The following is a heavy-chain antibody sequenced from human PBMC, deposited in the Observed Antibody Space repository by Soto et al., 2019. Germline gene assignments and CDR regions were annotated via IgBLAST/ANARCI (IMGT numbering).Heavy chain of an antibody. Sequence: SETLSLTCTVSGGSVSSGSYYWSWIRQPPGKGLECIGYIYYSGSTNYNLSLKSRVTISVDTSKNQFSLKLSSVTAADTAVYYCASGDSSGFDYWGQGTLVTVSS. CDR1: GGSVSSGSYY. V-gene: IGHV4-61*01. D-gene: IGHD3-22*01. J-gene: IGHJ4*02. CDR2: IYYSGST. CDR3: ASGDSSGFDY.